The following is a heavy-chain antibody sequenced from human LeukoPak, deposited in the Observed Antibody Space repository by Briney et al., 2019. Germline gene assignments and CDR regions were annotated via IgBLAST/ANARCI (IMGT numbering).Heavy chain of an antibody. V-gene: IGHV3-74*01. CDR1: GFTFSSYW. J-gene: IGHJ4*02. CDR3: ASRITIFGVVRVEY. D-gene: IGHD3-3*01. Sequence: GGSLRLSCAASGFTFSSYWMHWVRQAPGKGLVWVSRINTDGSSTSYADSVKGRFTISRDNAKNTLYLQMNSLRAEDTAVYYCASRITIFGVVRVEYWGQGTLVTVSS. CDR2: INTDGSST.